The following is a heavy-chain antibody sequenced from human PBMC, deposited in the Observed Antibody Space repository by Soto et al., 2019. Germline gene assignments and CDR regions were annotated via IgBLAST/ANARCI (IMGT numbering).Heavy chain of an antibody. CDR1: GGSVNGYY. CDR2: NHHTGGT. CDR3: ATRITVFGLLIPPFDP. J-gene: IGHJ5*02. V-gene: IGHV4-34*01. D-gene: IGHD3-3*01. Sequence: SETLSLTGAVYGGSVNGYYWNWIRQPPGKGPKWIGDNHHTGGTHYNPSLKSRVTMSVDTSKNQFSLRLSSVTAADTAIYYCATRITVFGLLIPPFDPWGQGTQVTVPQ.